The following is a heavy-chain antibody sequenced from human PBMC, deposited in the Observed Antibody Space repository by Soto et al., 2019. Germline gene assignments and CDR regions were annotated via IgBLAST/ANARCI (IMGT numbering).Heavy chain of an antibody. CDR1: GGSISSGGYS. CDR2: MYHSGST. CDR3: ARGQYYYGSGSRYYYYGMDV. Sequence: SETLSLTCAVSGGSISSGGYSWSWIRQPPGKGLEWIGYMYHSGSTYYNPSLKSRVTISIDRSKNQFSLKLSSVTAADTAVYYCARGQYYYGSGSRYYYYGMDVWGQGTTVTVS. J-gene: IGHJ6*02. V-gene: IGHV4-30-2*01. D-gene: IGHD3-10*01.